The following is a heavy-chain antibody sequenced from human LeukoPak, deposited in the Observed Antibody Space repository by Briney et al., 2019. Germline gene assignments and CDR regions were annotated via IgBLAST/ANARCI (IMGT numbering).Heavy chain of an antibody. D-gene: IGHD3-22*01. V-gene: IGHV3-23*01. J-gene: IGHJ4*02. CDR1: GFTFSSYA. CDR3: AKDLSGSSGYYLDY. CDR2: ISGSGGST. Sequence: PGGSLRLSCAASGFTFSSYAMSWVRQAPGKGLEWVSAISGSGGSTYYADSVKGRFTISRDNSKNTLYLQMNSLRAEDTAVYYCAKDLSGSSGYYLDYWGQGTLVTVSS.